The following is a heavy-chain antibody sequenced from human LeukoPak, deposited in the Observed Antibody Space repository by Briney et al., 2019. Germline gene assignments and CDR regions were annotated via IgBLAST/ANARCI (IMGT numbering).Heavy chain of an antibody. V-gene: IGHV1-69*05. CDR1: GGTFSSYA. J-gene: IGHJ4*02. D-gene: IGHD3-22*01. CDR2: IIPIFGTA. Sequence: SVKVSCKASGGTFSSYAISWVRQAPGQGLEWMGRIIPIFGTANYAQKFQGRVTITTDESTSTAYMELSSLRSEDTAVYYCARYYYDSSGYYYIDYWGQGTLVTVSS. CDR3: ARYYYDSSGYYYIDY.